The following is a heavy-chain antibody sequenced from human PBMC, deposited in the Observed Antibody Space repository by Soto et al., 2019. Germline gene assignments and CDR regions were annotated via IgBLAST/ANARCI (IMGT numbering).Heavy chain of an antibody. CDR3: ARNGGSSGWYLEAPKGFDY. J-gene: IGHJ4*02. Sequence: VQLVQSGAEVKKPGASVKVSCKASGYTFTNYGISWVRQAPGQGLEWMGWISAYNGTTNYAQKVQGRGTMTTDTSTSTAYMELRSLRSDDTAVYYCARNGGSSGWYLEAPKGFDYWGQGTLVTVSS. CDR2: ISAYNGTT. CDR1: GYTFTNYG. V-gene: IGHV1-18*01. D-gene: IGHD6-19*01.